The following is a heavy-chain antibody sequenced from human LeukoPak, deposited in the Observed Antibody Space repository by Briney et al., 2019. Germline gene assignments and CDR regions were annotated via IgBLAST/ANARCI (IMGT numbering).Heavy chain of an antibody. CDR3: AKDTSIGKYCTNGVCSPFDY. J-gene: IGHJ4*02. V-gene: IGHV3-23*01. D-gene: IGHD2-8*01. Sequence: PGGSLRLSCAGSGFTFSSYAMSWVRQAPGQGLEWVSAISDSGDDTSYADSVRGRFTISRDNSRNTLYLQMISLRPEDTAVYYCAKDTSIGKYCTNGVCSPFDYWGQGTLVTVSS. CDR1: GFTFSSYA. CDR2: ISDSGDDT.